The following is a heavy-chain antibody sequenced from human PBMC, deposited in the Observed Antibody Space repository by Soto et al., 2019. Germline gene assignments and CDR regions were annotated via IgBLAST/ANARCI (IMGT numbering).Heavy chain of an antibody. D-gene: IGHD5-18*01. J-gene: IGHJ6*02. V-gene: IGHV3-7*05. CDR1: GFTFRTYW. Sequence: EVELVESGGGLGQPGGSLRLSCAASGFTFRTYWLSWVRQVPGKGLEWVANINLDGSEKNYVDSVKGRFTISRDNARNSLYLQMSSLRAEDTALYYCARDGSTSWYSYDYHGMDGWGQGTTVTVSS. CDR3: ARDGSTSWYSYDYHGMDG. CDR2: INLDGSEK.